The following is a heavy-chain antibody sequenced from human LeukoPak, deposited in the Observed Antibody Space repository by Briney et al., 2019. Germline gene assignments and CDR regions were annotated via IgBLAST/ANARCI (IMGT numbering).Heavy chain of an antibody. CDR1: GFTFSDYY. V-gene: IGHV3-11*06. D-gene: IGHD2-15*01. J-gene: IGHJ4*02. CDR2: ISSSSSYI. Sequence: PGGSLRLSCAASGFTFSDYYMSWIRQAPGKGLEWVSSISSSSSYIYYADSVKGRFTISRDNAKNSLYLQMNSLRAEDTAVYYCARAGYCSGGSCFDYWGQGTLVTVSS. CDR3: ARAGYCSGGSCFDY.